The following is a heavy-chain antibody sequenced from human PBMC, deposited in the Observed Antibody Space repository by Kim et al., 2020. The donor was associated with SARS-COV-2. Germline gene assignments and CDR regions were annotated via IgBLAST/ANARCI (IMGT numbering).Heavy chain of an antibody. Sequence: SETLSLTCAVYGGSFSGYYWSWIRQPPGKGLEWIGEINHSGSTNYNPSLKSRVTISVDTSKNQFSLKLSSVTAADTAVYYCARGEYSSSWYGKHNWFAP. CDR2: INHSGST. D-gene: IGHD6-13*01. J-gene: IGHJ5*02. V-gene: IGHV4-34*01. CDR1: GGSFSGYY. CDR3: ARGEYSSSWYGKHNWFAP.